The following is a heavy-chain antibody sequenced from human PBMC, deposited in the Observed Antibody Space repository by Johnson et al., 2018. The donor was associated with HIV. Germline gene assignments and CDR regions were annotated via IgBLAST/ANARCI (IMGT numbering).Heavy chain of an antibody. J-gene: IGHJ3*02. CDR1: GFTFSSYA. V-gene: IGHV3-30*04. D-gene: IGHD4/OR15-4a*01. Sequence: QVQLVESGGGVVQPGRSLRLSCAASGFTFSSYAMHWVRQAPGKGLEWVAAISYDGSNQDYADSVKGRFTISRDNSKRSVFLQMNSLRAEDTAVYYCARESTPWGSDYVGYGLDIWGQGTVVTVSS. CDR2: ISYDGSNQ. CDR3: ARESTPWGSDYVGYGLDI.